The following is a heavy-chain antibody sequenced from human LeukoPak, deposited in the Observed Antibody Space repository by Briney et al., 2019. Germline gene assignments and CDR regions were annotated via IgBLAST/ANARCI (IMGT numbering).Heavy chain of an antibody. CDR3: ARSGCSSTSCSLYFDY. CDR2: IYHSGST. CDR1: GYSISSGYY. Sequence: PSETLSLTCAVSGYSISSGYYWGWIRQPPGEGLEWIGSIYHSGSTYYNPSLKSRVTISVDTSKNQFSLKLSSVTAADTAVYYCARSGCSSTSCSLYFDYWGQGTLVTVSS. D-gene: IGHD2-2*01. J-gene: IGHJ4*02. V-gene: IGHV4-38-2*01.